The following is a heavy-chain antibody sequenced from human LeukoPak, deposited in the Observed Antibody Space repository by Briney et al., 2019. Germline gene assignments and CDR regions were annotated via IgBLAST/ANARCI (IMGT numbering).Heavy chain of an antibody. V-gene: IGHV4-61*02. CDR1: GGSISSGSYY. CDR3: ARGIVGATPYYFDY. Sequence: SETLSLTCTVSGGSISSGSYYWSWIRQPGGKGLEWIGRIYTSGCTNYNPSLKSRVTISVNTSKNQFSLKLSSVTAADTAVYYCARGIVGATPYYFDYWGQGTLVTVSS. CDR2: IYTSGCT. D-gene: IGHD1-26*01. J-gene: IGHJ4*02.